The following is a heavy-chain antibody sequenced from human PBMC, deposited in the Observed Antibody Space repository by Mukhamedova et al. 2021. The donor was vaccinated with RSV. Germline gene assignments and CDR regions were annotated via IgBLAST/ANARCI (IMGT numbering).Heavy chain of an antibody. CDR2: ISAYNGNT. J-gene: IGHJ4*02. CDR3: ARENGPTSGFDY. Sequence: GQGLEWTGWISAYNGNTNYAQKLQGRVTMTTDTSTSTAYMELRSLRSDDTAVYYCARENGPTSGFDYWGQGTLGTVSS. V-gene: IGHV1-18*01. D-gene: IGHD1-1*01.